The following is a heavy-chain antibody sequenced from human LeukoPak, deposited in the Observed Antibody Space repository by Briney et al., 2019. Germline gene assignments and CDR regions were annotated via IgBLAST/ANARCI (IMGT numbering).Heavy chain of an antibody. Sequence: GGSLRLSCAASGFTFSSYWMSWVRQAPGKGLEWVSVIYSGGSTYYADSVKGRFTISRDNSKNTLYLQMNSLRAEDTAVYYCASPSGGYGSGSYRTFDYWGQGTLVTVSS. CDR1: GFTFSSYW. D-gene: IGHD3-10*01. CDR2: IYSGGST. J-gene: IGHJ4*02. CDR3: ASPSGGYGSGSYRTFDY. V-gene: IGHV3-66*01.